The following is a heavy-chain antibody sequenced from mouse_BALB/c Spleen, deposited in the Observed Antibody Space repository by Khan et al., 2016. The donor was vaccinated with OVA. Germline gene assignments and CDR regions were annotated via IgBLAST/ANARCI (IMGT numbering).Heavy chain of an antibody. CDR1: GISITTGNYR. CDR2: IYYSGTI. J-gene: IGHJ1*01. V-gene: IGHV3-5*02. Sequence: EVQLQESGPGLVKPSQTVSLTCTVTGISITTGNYRWSWIRQFPGNKLEWIGYIYYSGTITYNPSLTSRTTITSDTSKNQFFLEMNSLTAEDTATYYCARDKGGYRYWYFDVWGAGTTVTVSS. D-gene: IGHD2-2*01. CDR3: ARDKGGYRYWYFDV.